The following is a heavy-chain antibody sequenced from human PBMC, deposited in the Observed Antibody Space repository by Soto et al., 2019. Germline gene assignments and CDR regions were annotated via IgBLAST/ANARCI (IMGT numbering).Heavy chain of an antibody. V-gene: IGHV4-39*01. CDR3: ARLHCDSPNCVPLDP. CDR2: ISYSGTS. Sequence: QLQLQESGPGLVKPSETLSLTCTVSGGSISDDTYYWGWIRQPPGKGLEWIGSISYSGTSSYNPSLKSRVTMSVDTAKKQLSLRLRSVTAADTAVYYCARLHCDSPNCVPLDPWGQGTLVIVSS. J-gene: IGHJ5*02. D-gene: IGHD2-2*01. CDR1: GGSISDDTYY.